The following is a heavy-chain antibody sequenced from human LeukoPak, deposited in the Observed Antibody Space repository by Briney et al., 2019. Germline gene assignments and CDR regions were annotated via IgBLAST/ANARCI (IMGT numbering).Heavy chain of an antibody. CDR1: GYTFTSYG. D-gene: IGHD3-10*01. CDR3: ARDLGSYYYGSGDNWFDP. Sequence: ASVKVSCKASGYTFTSYGISWVRQAPGQGLEWMGWISAYNGNTNYAQKLQGRVTMTTDTSTSTAYMELRSLRFDDTAVYYCARDLGSYYYGSGDNWFDPWGQGTLVTVSS. CDR2: ISAYNGNT. V-gene: IGHV1-18*01. J-gene: IGHJ5*02.